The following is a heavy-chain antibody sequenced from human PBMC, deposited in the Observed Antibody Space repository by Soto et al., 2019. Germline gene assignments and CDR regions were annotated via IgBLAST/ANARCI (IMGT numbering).Heavy chain of an antibody. CDR1: GGSISSYY. Sequence: SETLSLTCTVSGGSISSYYGSWIRQPPGKGLGWIGYIYYSGSTNYNPSLKSRVTISVDTSKNQFPLKLSSVTAADPAVYYCARHVGVNWFAPWGQATLVTVSS. CDR2: IYYSGST. J-gene: IGHJ5*02. V-gene: IGHV4-59*08. CDR3: ARHVGVNWFAP. D-gene: IGHD2-15*01.